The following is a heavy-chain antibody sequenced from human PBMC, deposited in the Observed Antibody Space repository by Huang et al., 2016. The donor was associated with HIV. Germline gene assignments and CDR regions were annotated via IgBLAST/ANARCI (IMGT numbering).Heavy chain of an antibody. V-gene: IGHV3-30*18. CDR3: AKDKLQWELLYGMDV. CDR1: GFTFTSYG. D-gene: IGHD1-26*01. J-gene: IGHJ6*02. Sequence: QVQLAESGGGVVQPGNSLRLSCEASGFTFTSYGMHWVRQAPRKGLEWGAGRTYDGNKKNYAESVKGRLTISRDNSKNTLSLQMNSLRPEDTAVYYCAKDKLQWELLYGMDVWGQGTTVTVSS. CDR2: RTYDGNKK.